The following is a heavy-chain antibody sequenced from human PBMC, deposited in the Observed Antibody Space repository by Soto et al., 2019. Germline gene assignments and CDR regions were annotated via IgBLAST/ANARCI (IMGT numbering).Heavy chain of an antibody. CDR1: GGTFSSYA. J-gene: IGHJ6*02. V-gene: IGHV1-69*13. CDR2: IIPIFGTA. D-gene: IGHD6-19*01. CDR3: AGDQVVWVAGTGAYYYYYYGMDV. Sequence: EASVKVSCKASGGTFSSYAISWVRQAPGQGLEWMGGIIPIFGTANYAQKFQGRVTITADESTSTAYMELSSLRSEDTAVYYCAGDQVVWVAGTGAYYYYYYGMDVWGQGTTVTVSS.